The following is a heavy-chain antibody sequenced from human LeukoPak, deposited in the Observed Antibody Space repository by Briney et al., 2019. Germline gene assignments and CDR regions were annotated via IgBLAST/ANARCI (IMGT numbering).Heavy chain of an antibody. V-gene: IGHV1-8*02. J-gene: IGHJ6*02. CDR3: ARGNLYDILTGYYYYYYGMDV. CDR2: MNPNSGNT. CDR1: GGTFSSYA. Sequence: GSSVKVSCKASGGTFSSYATSWVRQATGQGLEWMGWMNPNSGNTGYAQKFQGRVTMTRNTSISTAYMELSSLRSEDTAVYYCARGNLYDILTGYYYYYYGMDVWGQGTTVTVSS. D-gene: IGHD3-9*01.